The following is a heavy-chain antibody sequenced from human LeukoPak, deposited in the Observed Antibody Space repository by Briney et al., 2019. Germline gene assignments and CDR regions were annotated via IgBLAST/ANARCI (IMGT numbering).Heavy chain of an antibody. CDR1: GFTFSTYW. J-gene: IGHJ4*02. D-gene: IGHD6-13*01. CDR2: IKQDGSEK. Sequence: GGSLRLSCAASGFTFSTYWMSWVRQAPGKGLEWVANIKQDGSEKYYVDPVTGRFTISRDNAKNSLYLQMNSLRAEDTAVYYCARGHHRYSSSWYLDYWGQGTLVTVSS. CDR3: ARGHHRYSSSWYLDY. V-gene: IGHV3-7*01.